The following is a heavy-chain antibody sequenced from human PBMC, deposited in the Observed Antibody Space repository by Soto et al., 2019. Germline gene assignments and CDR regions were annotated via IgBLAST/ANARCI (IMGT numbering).Heavy chain of an antibody. CDR1: GFTFSSYW. D-gene: IGHD6-19*01. CDR2: IQRDGSGK. CDR3: ARGGNALAEAGF. Sequence: QLVESGGDLVQPGGSLRLSCVGSGFTFSSYWMTWVRQAPGKGLEWVANIQRDGSGKFYVDSVKGRFTISRDNAKNSLYLQMSSLRVEDTAVYYCARGGNALAEAGFWGQGTLVTVS. V-gene: IGHV3-7*01. J-gene: IGHJ4*02.